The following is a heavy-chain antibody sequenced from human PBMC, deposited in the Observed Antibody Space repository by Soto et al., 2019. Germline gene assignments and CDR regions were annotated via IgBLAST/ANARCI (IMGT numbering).Heavy chain of an antibody. Sequence: KTSETLSLTCAVSGGSISSGGYSWSWIRQPPGKGLEWIGYIYHSGSTYYNPSLKSRVTISVDRSKNQFSLKLSSVTAADTAVYYCARGYSGYDFDYWGQGTLVTVSS. J-gene: IGHJ4*02. CDR2: IYHSGST. CDR3: ARGYSGYDFDY. D-gene: IGHD5-12*01. V-gene: IGHV4-30-2*01. CDR1: GGSISSGGYS.